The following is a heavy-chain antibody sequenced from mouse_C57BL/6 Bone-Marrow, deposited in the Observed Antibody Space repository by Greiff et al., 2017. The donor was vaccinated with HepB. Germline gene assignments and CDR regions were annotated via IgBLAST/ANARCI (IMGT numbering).Heavy chain of an antibody. J-gene: IGHJ3*01. D-gene: IGHD1-1*01. CDR1: GYTFTEYT. CDR3: AIHDAQRYYGSISWFAY. V-gene: IGHV1-62-2*01. CDR2: FYPGSGSI. Sequence: QVQLQQSGAELVKPGASVKLSCKASGYTFTEYTIHWVKQRSGQGLEWIGWFYPGSGSIKYNEKFKDKATLTTDKSSSTVYMELSRLTSEDSAVYFCAIHDAQRYYGSISWFAYWGQGTLVTVSA.